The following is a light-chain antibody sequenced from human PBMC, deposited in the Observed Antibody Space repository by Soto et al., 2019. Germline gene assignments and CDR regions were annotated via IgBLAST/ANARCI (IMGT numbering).Light chain of an antibody. Sequence: EIILTQSPDTLSLSPGEIATLSFSFSQTVSSNYLAWCQQRPGQAPRLLIYGASTRAAGIPDRFSGSGSGTDFTLTITRLEPEDSAVYFCQQYTGPPTTFGQGTRLEIK. V-gene: IGKV3-20*01. CDR1: QTVSSNY. CDR3: QQYTGPPTT. CDR2: GAS. J-gene: IGKJ5*01.